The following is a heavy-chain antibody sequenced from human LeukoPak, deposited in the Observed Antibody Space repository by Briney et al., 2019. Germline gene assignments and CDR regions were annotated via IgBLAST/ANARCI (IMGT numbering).Heavy chain of an antibody. Sequence: KSGGSLRLSCAASGFTFSSYRMIWVRQAPGKGLEGVSSISSSSSYIYYADSVKGRFTISRDNAKNSLYLQMNSLRAEDTAVYYCARADDYSNYGYYYYYGMDVWGQGTTVTVSS. CDR2: ISSSSSYI. CDR3: ARADDYSNYGYYYYYGMDV. CDR1: GFTFSSYR. J-gene: IGHJ6*02. D-gene: IGHD4-11*01. V-gene: IGHV3-21*01.